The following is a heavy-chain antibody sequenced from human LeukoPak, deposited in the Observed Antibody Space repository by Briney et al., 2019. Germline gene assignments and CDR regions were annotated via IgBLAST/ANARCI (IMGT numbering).Heavy chain of an antibody. CDR3: AKSIYDVLTGSDY. D-gene: IGHD3-9*01. CDR2: ISADGGST. Sequence: GGSLRLSCAASGFTFSSYGMSWVRQAPGKGLEWVSGISADGGSTYHADSVKGRFTISRDNSKNTLYLQMNSLRAEDTAIYYCAKSIYDVLTGSDYWGQGTLVTVSS. J-gene: IGHJ4*02. CDR1: GFTFSSYG. V-gene: IGHV3-23*01.